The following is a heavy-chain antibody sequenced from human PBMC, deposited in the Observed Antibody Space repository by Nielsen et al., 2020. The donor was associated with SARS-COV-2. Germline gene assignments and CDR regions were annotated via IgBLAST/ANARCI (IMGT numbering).Heavy chain of an antibody. D-gene: IGHD3-3*01. Sequence: GESLKISCKVSGYSFITYWIDWVRQMPGQGLEWMGRIDPSDSYTNYSPSFQGHVTISGDKSNTTVYLQWNSLKASDSAIYYCVRHSGKRGYDSTLDYWGQGTLVTVSS. CDR2: IDPSDSYT. V-gene: IGHV5-10-1*01. J-gene: IGHJ4*02. CDR3: VRHSGKRGYDSTLDY. CDR1: GYSFITYW.